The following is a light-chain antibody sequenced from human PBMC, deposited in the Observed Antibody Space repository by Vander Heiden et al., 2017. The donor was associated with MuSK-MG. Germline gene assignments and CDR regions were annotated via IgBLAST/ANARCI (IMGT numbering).Light chain of an antibody. CDR1: DSNIGRNN. J-gene: IGLJ2*01. V-gene: IGLV1-47*01. Sequence: QSVLTQAPSTSGAPGQSVTISCSASDSNIGRNNVHWYQQVPGKAPKLLIYRNSERPSGVPYRISGSRSGTSASLTIGGLRSEDEADYYCAAWDDTLYVLAVGGGTKVTVL. CDR3: AAWDDTLYVLA. CDR2: RNS.